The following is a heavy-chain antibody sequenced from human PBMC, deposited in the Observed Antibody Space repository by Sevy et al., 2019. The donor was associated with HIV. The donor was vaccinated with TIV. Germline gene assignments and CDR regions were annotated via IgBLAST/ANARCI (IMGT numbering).Heavy chain of an antibody. CDR2: IHNNENTQ. D-gene: IGHD6-13*01. J-gene: IGHJ4*02. Sequence: GGSLRLSCAASGFSFSSYGMHWIRQAPGKGLEWVAFIHNNENTQYYADSVKGRFNISRDNSKNTQSLQMNSLTPEDTAIYFCVKVPTGSFARFDAWGQGILVTVSS. V-gene: IGHV3-30*02. CDR3: VKVPTGSFARFDA. CDR1: GFSFSSYG.